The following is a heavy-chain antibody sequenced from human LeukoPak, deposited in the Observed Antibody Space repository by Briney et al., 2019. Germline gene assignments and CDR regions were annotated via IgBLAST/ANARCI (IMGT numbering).Heavy chain of an antibody. CDR3: ARGFQGVYDY. J-gene: IGHJ4*02. Sequence: SETLSLTCSVSNGSMRSYYWTWIRQPAGKGLEWVGRLFDARKVNYNPSLGGRVTMSMDTSKNQFSLRMTSVTAADTAVYYCARGFQGVYDYWGQGALIIVSS. V-gene: IGHV4-4*07. CDR2: LFDARKV. CDR1: NGSMRSYY. D-gene: IGHD5/OR15-5a*01.